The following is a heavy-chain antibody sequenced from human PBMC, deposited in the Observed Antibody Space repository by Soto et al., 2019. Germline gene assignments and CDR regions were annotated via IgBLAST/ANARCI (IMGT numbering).Heavy chain of an antibody. D-gene: IGHD2-2*01. CDR3: ARRYCSSTSCYWGWHPSDY. Sequence: ASVKVSCKASGYTFTSYAMHWVRQAPGQRLEWMGWINAGNGNTKYSQKFQGRVTVTRDTSASAAYMELSSLRSEDTAVYYCARRYCSSTSCYWGWHPSDYWGQGTRVTVS. CDR1: GYTFTSYA. J-gene: IGHJ4*02. V-gene: IGHV1-3*01. CDR2: INAGNGNT.